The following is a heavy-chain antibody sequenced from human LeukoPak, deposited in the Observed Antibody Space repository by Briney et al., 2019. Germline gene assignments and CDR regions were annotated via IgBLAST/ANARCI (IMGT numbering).Heavy chain of an antibody. CDR3: VRYIRGRGLYYLDD. V-gene: IGHV4-59*01. J-gene: IGHJ4*02. Sequence: SETLSLTCTVSGGSISSYYWSWIRQPPGKGLEWIGYIHYSGSTNYNPSLKSRVTMSIDTSKNQFSLKLSSVTAADTAVYYCVRYIRGRGLYYLDDWGQGTLVTVSS. CDR1: GGSISSYY. CDR2: IHYSGST. D-gene: IGHD5-24*01.